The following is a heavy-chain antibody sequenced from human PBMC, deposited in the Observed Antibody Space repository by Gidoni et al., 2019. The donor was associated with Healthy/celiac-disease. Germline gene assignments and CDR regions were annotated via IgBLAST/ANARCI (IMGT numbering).Heavy chain of an antibody. CDR1: GFTFRSYG. J-gene: IGHJ4*02. Sequence: QVQLVESGGGVVPPGRSLRLSFAASGFTFRSYGKHWVRKAPGKGLDWLAVRWYDGSNKYDADYVKGRFTSSRDNSKNTLYLQMNSRRAEDTAVYYCARDPQVVVAATHYFDYWGQGTLVTVSS. V-gene: IGHV3-33*01. CDR3: ARDPQVVVAATHYFDY. CDR2: RWYDGSNK. D-gene: IGHD2-15*01.